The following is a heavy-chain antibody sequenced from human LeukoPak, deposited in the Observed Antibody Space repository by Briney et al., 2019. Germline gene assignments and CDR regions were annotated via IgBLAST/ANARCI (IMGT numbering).Heavy chain of an antibody. CDR2: ISYDGSNK. J-gene: IGHJ4*02. D-gene: IGHD3-9*01. CDR3: ARFRMPPVLRYFDWLLMEGYIAY. CDR1: GFTFSSYA. V-gene: IGHV3-30*04. Sequence: GRSLRLSCAASGFTFSSYAMHWVRQAPGKGLEWVAVISYDGSNKYYADSVKGRFTISRDNSKNTLYLQMNSLRAEDTAVYYCARFRMPPVLRYFDWLLMEGYIAYWGQGTLVMVSS.